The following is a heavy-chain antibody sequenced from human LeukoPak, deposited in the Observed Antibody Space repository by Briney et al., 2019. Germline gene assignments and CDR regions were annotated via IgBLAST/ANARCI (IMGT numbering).Heavy chain of an antibody. Sequence: AASVKVSCKASGGTFSSYAISWVRQAPGQGLEWMGGIIPIFGTANYAQKFQGRVTITADESTSTAYMELSSLRSEDTAVYYCARGGYSGSYYGYDAFDIWGQGTMVTVSS. D-gene: IGHD1-26*01. CDR2: IIPIFGTA. J-gene: IGHJ3*02. V-gene: IGHV1-69*13. CDR1: GGTFSSYA. CDR3: ARGGYSGSYYGYDAFDI.